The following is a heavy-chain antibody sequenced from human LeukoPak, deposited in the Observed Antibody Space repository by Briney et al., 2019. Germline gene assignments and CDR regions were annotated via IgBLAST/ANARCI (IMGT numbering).Heavy chain of an antibody. Sequence: SETLSLTCTVSSGSIRNSNYYWGWIRQPPGKGLEWIGSVFYDGSSDYNPSLKSRVTISVDTSKNQFSLKLSSVTAADTAVYYCARREGRLERRKGNWFDPWGQGTLVTVSS. CDR3: ARREGRLERRKGNWFDP. CDR2: VFYDGSS. D-gene: IGHD1-1*01. CDR1: SGSIRNSNYY. J-gene: IGHJ5*02. V-gene: IGHV4-39*07.